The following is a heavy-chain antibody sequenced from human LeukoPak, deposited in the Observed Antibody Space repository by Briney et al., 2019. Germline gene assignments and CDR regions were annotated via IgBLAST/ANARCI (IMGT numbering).Heavy chain of an antibody. Sequence: SETLSLTCTVSGGSIRSSLYYWGWIRQPSGKGLEWIGSIYYSGRTYYNPSLESRVTISVDTSNNQFSLNVTSVTAADTAVYYCARQDSGYKRTYYFDYWGQGTLVTVSS. V-gene: IGHV4-39*01. D-gene: IGHD5-12*01. CDR3: ARQDSGYKRTYYFDY. CDR2: IYYSGRT. J-gene: IGHJ4*02. CDR1: GGSIRSSLYY.